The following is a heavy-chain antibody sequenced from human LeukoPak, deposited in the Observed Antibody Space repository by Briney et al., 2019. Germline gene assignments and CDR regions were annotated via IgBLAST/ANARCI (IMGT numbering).Heavy chain of an antibody. CDR1: GGSFSGYY. CDR3: ARSDYGDYLDAIDY. J-gene: IGHJ4*02. Sequence: SETLSLTYAVYGGSFSGYYWSWIRQPPGKGLEWIGEINHSGSTNYNPSLKSRVTISVDTSKNQFSLKLSSVTAADTAVYYCARSDYGDYLDAIDYWGQGTLVTVSS. D-gene: IGHD4-17*01. V-gene: IGHV4-34*01. CDR2: INHSGST.